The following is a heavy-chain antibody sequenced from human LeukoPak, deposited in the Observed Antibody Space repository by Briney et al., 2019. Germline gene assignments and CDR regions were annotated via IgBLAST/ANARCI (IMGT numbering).Heavy chain of an antibody. CDR3: AKGGDHYDSSGFSNFDD. D-gene: IGHD3-22*01. V-gene: IGHV3-30*18. CDR1: GFTFGYFG. J-gene: IGHJ4*02. Sequence: PGGSLRLSCEASGFTFGYFGVHWVRQTPRKGLEWVAVISFDGRKTLYADSVKGRFTISRDNSKNTLYLQMDSLRDEDTAIYYCAKGGDHYDSSGFSNFDDWGQGTRVTVSS. CDR2: ISFDGRKT.